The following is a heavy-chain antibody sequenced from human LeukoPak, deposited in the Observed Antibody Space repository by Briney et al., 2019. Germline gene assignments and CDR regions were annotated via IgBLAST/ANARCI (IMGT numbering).Heavy chain of an antibody. CDR3: ARDGIQLWFSPIDY. D-gene: IGHD5-18*01. CDR2: ISGSGGTT. V-gene: IGHV3-23*01. J-gene: IGHJ4*02. CDR1: GFTFSTYV. Sequence: GGSLRLSCAASGFTFSTYVVNWVRQAPGKGLEWVSTISGSGGTTYYADSVKGRFTISRDNSKNTLYLQMNSLRAEDTAVYYCARDGIQLWFSPIDYRGQGTLVTVSS.